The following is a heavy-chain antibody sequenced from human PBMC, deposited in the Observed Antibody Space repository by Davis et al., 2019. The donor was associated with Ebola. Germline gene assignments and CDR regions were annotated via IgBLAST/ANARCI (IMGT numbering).Heavy chain of an antibody. CDR1: GYTFTSYY. J-gene: IGHJ4*02. D-gene: IGHD1-26*01. V-gene: IGHV1-46*01. Sequence: AASVKVSCKASGYTFTSYYMHWVRQAPGQGLEWMGIINPSSGSTNHAQKFQGRVTITADKSTSTAYMELSSLTSEDTAVYYCARSVQVVGATGPGYWGQGTLVTVSS. CDR2: INPSSGST. CDR3: ARSVQVVGATGPGY.